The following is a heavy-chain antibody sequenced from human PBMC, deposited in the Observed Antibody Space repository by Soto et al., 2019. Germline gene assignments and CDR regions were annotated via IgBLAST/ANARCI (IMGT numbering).Heavy chain of an antibody. V-gene: IGHV1-2*06. CDR2: MNLDTGGT. D-gene: IGHD5-18*01. CDR1: GYRFTAYY. Sequence: QVQLVQSGAEVKKPGASVRVSCEASGYRFTAYYIHWVRHAPGQGLEWMGRMNLDTGGTTYAQKFQGRVTMTRDTSINTAYMDVSSLKSDDTAIYDCARDGNFAFRGYSFAFDFWGQGTLVTVSS. CDR3: ARDGNFAFRGYSFAFDF. J-gene: IGHJ4*02.